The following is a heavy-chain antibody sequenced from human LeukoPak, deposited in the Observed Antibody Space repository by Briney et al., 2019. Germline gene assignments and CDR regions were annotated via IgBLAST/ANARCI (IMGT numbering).Heavy chain of an antibody. D-gene: IGHD2-2*01. CDR3: ATPGLLGYCSSAICAPPGY. CDR2: ISGSSTHT. J-gene: IGHJ4*02. CDR1: GFTFSDYY. V-gene: IGHV3-11*03. Sequence: PGGSLRLSCAASGFTFSDYYMGWIRQAPGKGLEWVSYISGSSTHTNYADSVKGRFTISRDNAKKSLYLQMNSLRAEDTAVYYCATPGLLGYCSSAICAPPGYWGQGTLVTVSS.